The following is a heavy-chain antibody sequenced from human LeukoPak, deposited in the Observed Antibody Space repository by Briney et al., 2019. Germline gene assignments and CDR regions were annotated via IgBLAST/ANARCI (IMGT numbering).Heavy chain of an antibody. CDR2: ISSSSSTI. J-gene: IGHJ4*02. D-gene: IGHD3-3*01. CDR1: GFTFSSYS. CDR3: ARGGYDFWSGYLGGGPYYFDY. V-gene: IGHV3-48*02. Sequence: GGSPRPSCAASGFTFSSYSMNWVRQAPGKGLEWVSYISSSSSTIYYADSVKGRFTISRDNAKNSQYLQMNSLGDEDTAVYYCARGGYDFWSGYLGGGPYYFDYWGQGTLVTVSS.